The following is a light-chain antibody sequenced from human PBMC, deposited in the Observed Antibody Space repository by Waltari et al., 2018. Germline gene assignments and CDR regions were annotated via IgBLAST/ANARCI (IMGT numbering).Light chain of an antibody. CDR1: QSLLHSNGYYY. J-gene: IGKJ4*01. CDR2: LGS. Sequence: PASLSCRSSQSLLHSNGYYYLDWYLQKPGQSPQLLIYLGSNRASGVPDRFTGSGSGTTFTLKISRVEAEDVGVYYCMQSLQTPLTFGGGTKVEIK. V-gene: IGKV2-28*01. CDR3: MQSLQTPLT.